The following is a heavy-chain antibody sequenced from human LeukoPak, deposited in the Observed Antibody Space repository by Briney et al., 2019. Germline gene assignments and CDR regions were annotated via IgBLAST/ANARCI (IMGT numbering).Heavy chain of an antibody. CDR1: GYTFTSYG. CDR3: ARDWEYSSGWYHFNYYYGMDV. D-gene: IGHD6-19*01. CDR2: ISAYNGNT. Sequence: ASVKVSCKASGYTFTSYGISWVRQAPGQGLEWMGWISAYNGNTNYAQKLQGRVTMTTGTSTSTAYMELRSLRSDDTAVYYCARDWEYSSGWYHFNYYYGMDVWGQGTTVTVSS. V-gene: IGHV1-18*01. J-gene: IGHJ6*02.